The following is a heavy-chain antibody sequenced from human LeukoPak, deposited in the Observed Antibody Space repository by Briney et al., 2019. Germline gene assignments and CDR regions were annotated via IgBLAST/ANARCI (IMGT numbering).Heavy chain of an antibody. CDR2: IYCSGST. CDR1: GGSISSSSYY. CDR3: ARDPGVGGSSWFDP. J-gene: IGHJ5*02. Sequence: SETLSLTCTVSGGSISSSSYYWGWIRQPPGKGLEWIGYIYCSGSTNYNPSLKSRVTISLDTSKNQFSLKLTSVTAADTAVYYCARDPGVGGSSWFDPWGQGALVTVSS. V-gene: IGHV4-61*01. D-gene: IGHD1-26*01.